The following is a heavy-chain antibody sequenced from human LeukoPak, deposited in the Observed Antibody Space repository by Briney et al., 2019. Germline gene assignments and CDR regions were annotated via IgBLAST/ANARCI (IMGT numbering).Heavy chain of an antibody. J-gene: IGHJ4*02. CDR1: AFTFSNYG. D-gene: IGHD4-17*01. Sequence: GRSLRLSCAASAFTFSNYGMHSVRQAPGKGLEWVAVIWYAGSNKYYAYSVKGRFTISRDNSKNTLSLQMNSLRAEDTAVYYCATAPRGGDYEDYWGQGTLVTVSS. CDR3: ATAPRGGDYEDY. CDR2: IWYAGSNK. V-gene: IGHV3-33*01.